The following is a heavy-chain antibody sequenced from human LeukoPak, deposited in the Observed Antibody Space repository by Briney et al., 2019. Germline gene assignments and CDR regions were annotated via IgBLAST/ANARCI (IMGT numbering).Heavy chain of an antibody. V-gene: IGHV3-43*02. CDR2: ISGDGGST. Sequence: GGSLRLSCAASGFTFHDYAMHWVRQAPGKGLEWVSLISGDGGSTYYADSVKGRFTISRDNSKNSLYLQMNSLRAEDTAVYYCAKGRGYSGYQKVDYWGQGTLVTASS. CDR3: AKGRGYSGYQKVDY. D-gene: IGHD5-12*01. J-gene: IGHJ4*02. CDR1: GFTFHDYA.